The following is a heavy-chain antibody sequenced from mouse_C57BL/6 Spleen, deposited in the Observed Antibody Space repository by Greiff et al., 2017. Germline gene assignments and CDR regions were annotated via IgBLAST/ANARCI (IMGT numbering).Heavy chain of an antibody. J-gene: IGHJ4*01. V-gene: IGHV1-7*01. CDR3: ARVDGSLYAMDY. CDR2: FNPSSGYT. CDR1: GYTFTSYW. D-gene: IGHD1-1*02. Sequence: VHLVESGAELAKPGASVKLSCKASGYTFTSYWLHWVKQRLGRGLVWIGYFNPSSGYTKYNQKFKDKATLTADKSSSTAYMQLSSLTYEDSAVYYCARVDGSLYAMDYWGQGTSVTVSS.